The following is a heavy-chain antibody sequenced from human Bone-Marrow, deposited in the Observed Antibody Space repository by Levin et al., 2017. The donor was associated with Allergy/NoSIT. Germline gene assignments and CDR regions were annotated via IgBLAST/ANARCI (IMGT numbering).Heavy chain of an antibody. V-gene: IGHV1-8*01. CDR3: ARGDCYSGSCYGPDWFDP. CDR2: INPNSGNT. Sequence: AAGKGEGKEEGESRGREERKWVRQATAPPPQWMGYINPNSGNTAYARKFQGRVTMTRKAAITTAYMELSSLRSEDTAMYYCARGDCYSGSCYGPDWFDPWGQGTQVTVSS. J-gene: IGHJ5*02. CDR1: GESRGREE. D-gene: IGHD2-15*01.